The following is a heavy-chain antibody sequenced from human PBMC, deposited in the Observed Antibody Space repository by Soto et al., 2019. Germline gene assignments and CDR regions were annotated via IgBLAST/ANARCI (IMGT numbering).Heavy chain of an antibody. V-gene: IGHV4-39*01. CDR1: GGSISSSSYC. CDR3: ARTSIAARYSWFDP. J-gene: IGHJ5*02. CDR2: IYYSGST. Sequence: LSLTCTVSGGSISSSSYCWGWIRQPPGKGLEWIGSIYYSGSTYYNPSLKSRVTISVDTSKNQFSLKLSSVTAADTAVYYCARTSIAARYSWFDPWGQGTLVTVS. D-gene: IGHD6-6*01.